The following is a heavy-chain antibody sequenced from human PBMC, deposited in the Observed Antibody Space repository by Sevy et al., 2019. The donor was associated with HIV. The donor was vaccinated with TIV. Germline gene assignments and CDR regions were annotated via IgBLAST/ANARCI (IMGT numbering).Heavy chain of an antibody. Sequence: ASVKVSCKASGGTFSSYAISWVRQAPGQGLEWMGGIIPIFGTANYAQKFQGRVTITADESTSTAYMELSSLRSEDTAVYYCATLTAVAGTRVEDYYYYGMDVWGQGTTVTVSS. D-gene: IGHD6-19*01. CDR2: IIPIFGTA. CDR3: ATLTAVAGTRVEDYYYYGMDV. V-gene: IGHV1-69*13. CDR1: GGTFSSYA. J-gene: IGHJ6*02.